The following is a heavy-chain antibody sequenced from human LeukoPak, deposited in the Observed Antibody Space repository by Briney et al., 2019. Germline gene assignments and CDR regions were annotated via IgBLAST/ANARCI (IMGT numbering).Heavy chain of an antibody. CDR1: GYTFTSYG. CDR2: ISAYNGNT. J-gene: IGHJ4*02. V-gene: IGHV1-18*01. CDR3: AGDYDFWSGYLGLDY. Sequence: ASVKVSCKASGYTFTSYGISWVRQAPGQGLEWMGWISAYNGNTSYAQKPQGRVTMTTDTSTSTAYMELRSLRSDDTAVYYCAGDYDFWSGYLGLDYWGQGTLVTVSS. D-gene: IGHD3-3*01.